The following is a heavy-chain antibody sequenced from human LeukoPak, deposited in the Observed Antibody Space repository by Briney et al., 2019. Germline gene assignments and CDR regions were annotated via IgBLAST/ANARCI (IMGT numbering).Heavy chain of an antibody. Sequence: GGSLRLSCAASGFTFDDYTMHWVRQAPGKGLEWVSLISWDGGSTYYADSVKGRFTISRDNAKNSLYLQMNSLRAEDTAVYYCARDREQWLVPYGMDVWGQGTTVTVSS. D-gene: IGHD6-19*01. CDR2: ISWDGGST. CDR1: GFTFDDYT. CDR3: ARDREQWLVPYGMDV. J-gene: IGHJ6*02. V-gene: IGHV3-43*01.